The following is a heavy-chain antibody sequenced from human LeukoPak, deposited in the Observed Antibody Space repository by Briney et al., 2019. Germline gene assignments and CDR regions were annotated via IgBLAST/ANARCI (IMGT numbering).Heavy chain of an antibody. CDR3: AKGTTMVRGVNIGFDY. V-gene: IGHV3-74*01. D-gene: IGHD3-10*01. CDR1: GFTFSSYW. CDR2: IYSDGSAT. Sequence: GGSLRLSCAASGFTFSSYWMHWVRQAPGKGLVWVSRIYSDGSATSYADYVKGRFTISRDNAKNTLYLQMNSLRAEDTAVYYCAKGTTMVRGVNIGFDYWGQGTLVTVSS. J-gene: IGHJ4*02.